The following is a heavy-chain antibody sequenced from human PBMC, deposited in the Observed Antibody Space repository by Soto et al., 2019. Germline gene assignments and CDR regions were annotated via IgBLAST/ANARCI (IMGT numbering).Heavy chain of an antibody. J-gene: IGHJ4*02. Sequence: QVQLVQSGAEEKKPGASVKVSCETSGYTFTAYAIHWVRQAPGQTLEWMGWINAANGNTRSAQKFQTRLTLTRDTSARTAYMDLSIRRFEDTAVYYCARSAISPSVGLIGPFDFWGQGNLVAVSS. CDR1: GYTFTAYA. CDR2: INAANGNT. D-gene: IGHD3-16*02. V-gene: IGHV1-3*05. CDR3: ARSAISPSVGLIGPFDF.